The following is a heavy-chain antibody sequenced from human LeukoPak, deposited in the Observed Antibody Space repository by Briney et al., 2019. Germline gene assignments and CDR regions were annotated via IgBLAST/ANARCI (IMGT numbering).Heavy chain of an antibody. Sequence: PGGSLRLSCAASRFTFSSYEMNWVRQAPGKGLEWVSYISSSGSTRYYADSVKGRFTISRDNAKNSLYLQTNSLRAEDTAIYYCARDDLPWGYFDYWGQGTLVTVSS. CDR2: ISSSGSTR. CDR3: ARDDLPWGYFDY. CDR1: RFTFSSYE. J-gene: IGHJ4*02. V-gene: IGHV3-48*03. D-gene: IGHD3/OR15-3a*01.